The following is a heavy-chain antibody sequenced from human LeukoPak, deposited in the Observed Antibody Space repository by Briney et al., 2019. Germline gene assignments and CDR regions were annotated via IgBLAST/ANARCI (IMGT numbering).Heavy chain of an antibody. J-gene: IGHJ4*02. CDR1: GFTFSSHG. CDR3: AKILVVVPAEHYFDY. Sequence: GGSLRLSCAASGFTFSSHGMHWVRQAPGKGLEWVAFIRYDGSNKYYADSVKGRFTISRDNSKNTLYLQMNSLRAEDTAVYYCAKILVVVPAEHYFDYWGQGTLVTVSS. CDR2: IRYDGSNK. V-gene: IGHV3-30*02. D-gene: IGHD2-2*01.